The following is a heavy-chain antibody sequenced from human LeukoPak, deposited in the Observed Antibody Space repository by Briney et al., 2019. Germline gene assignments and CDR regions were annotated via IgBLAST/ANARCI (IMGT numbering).Heavy chain of an antibody. J-gene: IGHJ4*02. V-gene: IGHV3-23*01. D-gene: IGHD5-24*01. CDR2: LISSGAST. CDR1: GFTFTHYG. Sequence: GGSLRLSCAASGFTFTHYGMNWVRQAPGEGLEWVSGLISSGASTYYADSVKGRFTVSRDNSKNMVYLQINSLTAEGTAIYYCGRDSRWAQPDYWGQGTLVTVSS. CDR3: GRDSRWAQPDY.